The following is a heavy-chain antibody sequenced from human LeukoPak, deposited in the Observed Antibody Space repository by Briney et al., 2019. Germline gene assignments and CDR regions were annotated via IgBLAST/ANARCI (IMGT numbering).Heavy chain of an antibody. CDR3: AAGYCSGGSCGSSLDY. D-gene: IGHD2-15*01. J-gene: IGHJ4*02. CDR1: GGSISNTNW. V-gene: IGHV4-4*02. Sequence: SETLSLTCGVSGGSISNTNWWTWVHQPPGKGLEWMGKVNLQGSTNYNPSLKSRVTISVDKSENHISLKLTSVTAADTAVYYCAAGYCSGGSCGSSLDYWGQGTLVTVSS. CDR2: VNLQGST.